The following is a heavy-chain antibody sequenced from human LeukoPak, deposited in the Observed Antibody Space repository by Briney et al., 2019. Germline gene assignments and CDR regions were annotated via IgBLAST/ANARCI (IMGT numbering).Heavy chain of an antibody. CDR1: GGSISSYY. CDR3: AREGQGGDILTGYSDAFDI. CDR2: IYYSGST. D-gene: IGHD3-9*01. Sequence: PSETLSLTCTVSGGSISSYYWSWIRQPPGKGLEWIGYIYYSGSTNYNPSLKSRATISVDTSKNQFSLKLSSVTAADTAVYYCAREGQGGDILTGYSDAFDIWGQGTMVTVSS. J-gene: IGHJ3*02. V-gene: IGHV4-59*01.